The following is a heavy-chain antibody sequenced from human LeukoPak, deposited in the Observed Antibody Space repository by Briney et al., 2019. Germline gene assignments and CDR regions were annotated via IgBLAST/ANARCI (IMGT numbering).Heavy chain of an antibody. CDR3: ARDQIGGGDGS. J-gene: IGHJ4*02. CDR2: INHSGST. D-gene: IGHD2-21*02. V-gene: IGHV4-34*01. Sequence: SETLSLTRAVYGGSFSGYYWSWIRQPPGKGLEWIGEINHSGSTNYNPSLKSRVTISVDTSKNQFSLKLSSVTAADTAVYYCARDQIGGGDGSWGQGTLVTVSS. CDR1: GGSFSGYY.